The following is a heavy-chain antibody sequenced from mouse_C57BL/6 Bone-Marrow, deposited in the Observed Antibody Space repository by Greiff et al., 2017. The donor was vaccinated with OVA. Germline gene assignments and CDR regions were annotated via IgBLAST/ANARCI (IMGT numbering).Heavy chain of an antibody. CDR2: INPGSGGT. CDR1: GYAFTNYL. V-gene: IGHV1-54*01. Sequence: VQLQQSGAELVRPGTSVKVSCKASGYAFTNYLIEWVKQRPGQGLEWIGVINPGSGGTNYNEKFKGKATPTADKSSSTAYMQLSSLTSEDSAVYFCARSIYYGNLDYWGQGTTLTVSS. J-gene: IGHJ2*01. CDR3: ARSIYYGNLDY. D-gene: IGHD2-1*01.